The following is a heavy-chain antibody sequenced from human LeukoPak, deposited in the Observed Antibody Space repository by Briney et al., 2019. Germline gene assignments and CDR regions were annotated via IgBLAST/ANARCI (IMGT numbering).Heavy chain of an antibody. Sequence: GGALRLSFAAPGFTLIRYAMSRVRQAPGKGVGGVSPFSGSGGSTYYADSVKGRFTISRDNSKNTLYLQMNSLRAEDTAVYYCAKDLPTTVTTVEYFQHWGQGTLVTVSS. CDR1: GFTLIRYA. V-gene: IGHV3-23*01. CDR2: FSGSGGST. J-gene: IGHJ1*01. CDR3: AKDLPTTVTTVEYFQH. D-gene: IGHD4-17*01.